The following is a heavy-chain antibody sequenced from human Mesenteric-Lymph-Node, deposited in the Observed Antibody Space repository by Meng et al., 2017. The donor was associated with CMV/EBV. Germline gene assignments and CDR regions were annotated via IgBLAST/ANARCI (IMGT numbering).Heavy chain of an antibody. D-gene: IGHD6-6*01. CDR1: GFTFSSYE. CDR3: ATLGTSVYYYGLDV. Sequence: GESLKISCAASGFTFSSYEMNWVRQAPGKGLEWVSYISSSSSTIYYADSVKGRFTISRDNGKRSLFLQMNSLRVEDTAVYYCATLGTSVYYYGLDVWGQGTTVTVSS. CDR2: ISSSSSTI. J-gene: IGHJ6*02. V-gene: IGHV3-48*03.